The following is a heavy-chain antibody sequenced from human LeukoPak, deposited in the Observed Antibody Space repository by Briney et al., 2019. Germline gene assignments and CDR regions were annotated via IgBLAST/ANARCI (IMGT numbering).Heavy chain of an antibody. J-gene: IGHJ4*02. Sequence: GGSLRLSCAASGFTFSSYGMHWVRQAPGKGLEWVAFIRYDGSNKYYADSVKGRFTISRDNSKNTLYLQMNSLRVEDTAVYYCAKGRRITMIVVAPGPFDYWGQGTLVTVSS. V-gene: IGHV3-30*02. CDR3: AKGRRITMIVVAPGPFDY. CDR2: IRYDGSNK. D-gene: IGHD3-22*01. CDR1: GFTFSSYG.